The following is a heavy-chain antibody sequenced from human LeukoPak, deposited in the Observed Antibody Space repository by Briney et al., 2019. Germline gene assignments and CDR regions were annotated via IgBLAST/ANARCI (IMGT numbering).Heavy chain of an antibody. CDR3: ARDFDGDFGAR. D-gene: IGHD4-17*01. Sequence: SETLSLTCSVSGDSMTGYYCSWIRQPPGKGLEWIGYIYYTGTTNYNPSLKSRVTISVDTSKNQFSLRLTSVTAADTAVYFCARDFDGDFGARWGQGILVSVSP. J-gene: IGHJ4*02. CDR2: IYYTGTT. CDR1: GDSMTGYY. V-gene: IGHV4-59*01.